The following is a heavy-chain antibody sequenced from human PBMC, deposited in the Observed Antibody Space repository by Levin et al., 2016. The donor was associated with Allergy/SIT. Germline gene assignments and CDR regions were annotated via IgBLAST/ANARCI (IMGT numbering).Heavy chain of an antibody. CDR3: ARYNWNDVPLGDY. D-gene: IGHD1-20*01. J-gene: IGHJ4*02. Sequence: WIRQPPGKGLEWVSYISSSSSYTNYADSVKGRFTISRDNAKNSLYLQMNSLRAEDTAVYYCARYNWNDVPLGDYWGQGTLVTVSS. V-gene: IGHV3-11*03. CDR2: ISSSSSYT.